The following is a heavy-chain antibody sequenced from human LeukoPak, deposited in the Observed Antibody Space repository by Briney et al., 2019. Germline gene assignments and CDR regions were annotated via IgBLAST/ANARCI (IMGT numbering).Heavy chain of an antibody. CDR2: ISAYNGNT. CDR3: ARDPGYYDSSGYLLYDY. V-gene: IGHV1-18*01. D-gene: IGHD3-22*01. Sequence: GASVKVSCKASGYTFTSYGISWARQAPGQGLEWMGWISAYNGNTNYAQKLQGRVTMTTDTSTSTAYMELRSLRSDDTAVYYCARDPGYYDSSGYLLYDYWGQGTLVTVSS. CDR1: GYTFTSYG. J-gene: IGHJ4*02.